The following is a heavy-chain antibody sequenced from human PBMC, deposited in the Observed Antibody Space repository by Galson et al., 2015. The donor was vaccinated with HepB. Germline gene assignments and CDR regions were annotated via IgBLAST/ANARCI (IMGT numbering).Heavy chain of an antibody. CDR3: ARARYNISPPDY. D-gene: IGHD1-14*01. V-gene: IGHV1-18*01. CDR2: ISAYNGNT. CDR1: GYTFTTYG. J-gene: IGHJ4*02. Sequence: SCKASGYTFTTYGISWVRRAPGQGLEWMGWISAYNGNTNYALKLQGRVTITTDTSTSTVYMEVRSLRSDDTAVYYCARARYNISPPDYWGQGTLVTVSS.